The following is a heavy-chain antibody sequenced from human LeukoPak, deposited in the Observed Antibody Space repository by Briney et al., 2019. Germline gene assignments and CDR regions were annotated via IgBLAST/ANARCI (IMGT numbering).Heavy chain of an antibody. CDR1: GYTFTGYY. D-gene: IGHD5-12*01. CDR3: ARGSRIYSGYYYGMDV. Sequence: ASVKVSCKASGYTFTGYYMHWVRQAPGQGLEWMGWINPNSGGTNYAQKFQGRVTRTRDTSISTAYMELSRLRSDDTAVYYCARGSRIYSGYYYGMDVWGQGTTVTVSS. V-gene: IGHV1-2*02. CDR2: INPNSGGT. J-gene: IGHJ6*02.